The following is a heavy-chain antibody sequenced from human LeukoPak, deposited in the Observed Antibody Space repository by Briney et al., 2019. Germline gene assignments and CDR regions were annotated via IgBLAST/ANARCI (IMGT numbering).Heavy chain of an antibody. CDR1: GGSISSGGYY. CDR2: IYYSGST. V-gene: IGHV4-31*03. D-gene: IGHD4-17*01. CDR3: ARGDYGDYVFDY. Sequence: PSQTLSLTCTVSGGSISSGGYYWSWIRLHPGKGLEWIGYIYYSGSTYYNPSLKSRVTISVDTSKNQFSLKLSSVTAADTAVYYCARGDYGDYVFDYWGQGTLVTVSS. J-gene: IGHJ4*02.